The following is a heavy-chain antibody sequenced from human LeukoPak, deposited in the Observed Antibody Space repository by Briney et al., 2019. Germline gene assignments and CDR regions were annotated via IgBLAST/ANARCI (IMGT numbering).Heavy chain of an antibody. Sequence: SETLSLTCTVSGGSISSYYWGWIRQPPGKGLEWIGSIYYSGTTSYNPSLKSRVTISVDTSKNQFSLKLSSVTAADTAVYFCARRPLYAAGIPDSWGQGTLVTVSS. CDR1: GGSISSYY. CDR2: IYYSGTT. J-gene: IGHJ4*02. D-gene: IGHD2-2*02. V-gene: IGHV4-39*01. CDR3: ARRPLYAAGIPDS.